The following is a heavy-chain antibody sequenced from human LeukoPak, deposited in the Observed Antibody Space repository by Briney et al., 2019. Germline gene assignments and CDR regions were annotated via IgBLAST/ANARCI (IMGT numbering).Heavy chain of an antibody. J-gene: IGHJ4*02. CDR1: GGTFSSYA. D-gene: IGHD3-10*01. Sequence: SVKVSCKASGGTFSSYAISWVRQAPGQGLEWMGGITPIFGTANYAQKFQGRVTITADESTSTAYMELSSLRSEDTAVYYCASLGSYRFDYWGQGTLVTVSS. V-gene: IGHV1-69*13. CDR2: ITPIFGTA. CDR3: ASLGSYRFDY.